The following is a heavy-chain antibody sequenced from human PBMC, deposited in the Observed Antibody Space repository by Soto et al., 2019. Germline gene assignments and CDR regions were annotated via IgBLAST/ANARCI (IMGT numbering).Heavy chain of an antibody. CDR3: ARRFVSDYVDVSFYDY. CDR1: GGSISSGGYY. J-gene: IGHJ4*02. V-gene: IGHV4-31*03. D-gene: IGHD4-17*01. Sequence: SETLSLTCTVSGGSISSGGYYWSWIRQHPGKGLEWIGYIYYSGSTYYNPSLKSRVTISVDTSKNQFSLKLSSVTAADTAVYYCARRFVSDYVDVSFYDYWGQGTLVTVSS. CDR2: IYYSGST.